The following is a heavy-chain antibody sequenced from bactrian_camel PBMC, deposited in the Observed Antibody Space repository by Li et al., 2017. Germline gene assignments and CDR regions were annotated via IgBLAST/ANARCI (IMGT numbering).Heavy chain of an antibody. D-gene: IGHD7*01. V-gene: IGHV3S40*01. J-gene: IGHJ4*01. Sequence: VQLVESGGGLVQPGGSLRLSCIASGFTFSKRDMSWVRQTPGKGLEWISAINNEDGRTFYADSVKGRFTISRDSAKNRVYLQMSSLKLEDTAVYYCVRDLVDAADRWGQGTQVTV. CDR1: GFTFSKRD. CDR2: INNEDGRT. CDR3: VRDLVDAADR.